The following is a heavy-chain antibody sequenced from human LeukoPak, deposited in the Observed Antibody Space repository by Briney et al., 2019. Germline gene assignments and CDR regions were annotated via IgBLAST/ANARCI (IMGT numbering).Heavy chain of an antibody. CDR1: GFTFTTYA. V-gene: IGHV3-69-1*01. D-gene: IGHD5-18*01. CDR3: ARDGLHTAHFDY. J-gene: IGHJ4*02. Sequence: PGGSLRLSCAASGFTFTTYAISWVRQAPGKGLEWVSTVSDSSDVHYSDSVKGRFTISRDNARNSLYLQMNSLRDEDTAVYYCARDGLHTAHFDYWGQGTLVTVSS. CDR2: VSDSSDV.